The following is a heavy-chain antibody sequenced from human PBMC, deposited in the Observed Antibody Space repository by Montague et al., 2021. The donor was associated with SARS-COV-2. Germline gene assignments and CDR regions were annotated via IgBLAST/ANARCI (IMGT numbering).Heavy chain of an antibody. V-gene: IGHV3-30-3*01. J-gene: IGHJ6*02. CDR3: ARVIGGYYGMDV. D-gene: IGHD1-26*01. Sequence: SLRLSCAASGFTFSSYAMHWVRQAPGKGLEWVAVISYDGSNKYYADSVKGRFTISRDSSKNTLYLQMNSLRAEDTAVYYCARVIGGYYGMDVWGQGTTVTVSS. CDR1: GFTFSSYA. CDR2: ISYDGSNK.